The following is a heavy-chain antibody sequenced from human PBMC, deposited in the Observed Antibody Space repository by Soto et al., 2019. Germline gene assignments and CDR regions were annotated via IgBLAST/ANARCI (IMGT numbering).Heavy chain of an antibody. CDR1: GYIFANYS. V-gene: IGHV1-3*01. J-gene: IGHJ5*02. Sequence: GASVKVSFKSSGYIFANYSMQWVRQAPGQGLECMGYINPSNGNTKYSQKSQGRLTISRDTSANTVYMDLSSLTSKDTAIYYCARVVTNFSGSGDTWFDPWGQGTQVTVSS. D-gene: IGHD3-10*01. CDR3: ARVVTNFSGSGDTWFDP. CDR2: INPSNGNT.